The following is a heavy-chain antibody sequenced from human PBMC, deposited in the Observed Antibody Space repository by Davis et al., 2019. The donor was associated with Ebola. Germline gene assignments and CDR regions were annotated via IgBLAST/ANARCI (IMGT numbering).Heavy chain of an antibody. CDR3: AKVGDIEMATPNEHFDY. D-gene: IGHD5-24*01. CDR2: VSYDGSNK. J-gene: IGHJ4*02. V-gene: IGHV3-30*18. Sequence: PGGSLRLSCATSGFTFASFAMHWVRQAPGKGLDWVALVSYDGSNKNYSDSVKGRFTISRDNSENTVYLQMDSLRTEDTAVYFCAKVGDIEMATPNEHFDYWGQGTLVTVSS. CDR1: GFTFASFA.